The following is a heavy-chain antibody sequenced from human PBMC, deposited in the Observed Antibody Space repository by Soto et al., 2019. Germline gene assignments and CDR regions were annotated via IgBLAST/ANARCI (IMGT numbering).Heavy chain of an antibody. Sequence: GESLKISCKGSGYSFTSYWISWVRQMPGKGLEWMGRIDPSDSYTNYSPSFQGHVTISADKSISTAYLQWSSLKASDTAMYYCARHVKGPGRFVDAFDIWGQGTMVTVSS. CDR1: GYSFTSYW. CDR2: IDPSDSYT. V-gene: IGHV5-10-1*01. CDR3: ARHVKGPGRFVDAFDI. J-gene: IGHJ3*02.